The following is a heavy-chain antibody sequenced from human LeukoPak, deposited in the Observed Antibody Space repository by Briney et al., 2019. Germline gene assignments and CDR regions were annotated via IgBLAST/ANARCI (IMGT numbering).Heavy chain of an antibody. V-gene: IGHV4-59*08. CDR1: GGSISSYY. CDR2: IYYSGST. CDR3: ARLPPLTSSFDY. D-gene: IGHD1-14*01. Sequence: SSETLSLTCTVSGGSISSYYWSWIRQPPGKGLEWIGYIYYSGSTNYNPSLKSRVTISVDTSKNQFSLKLSSVTAADAAVYYCARLPPLTSSFDYWGQGTLVTVSS. J-gene: IGHJ4*02.